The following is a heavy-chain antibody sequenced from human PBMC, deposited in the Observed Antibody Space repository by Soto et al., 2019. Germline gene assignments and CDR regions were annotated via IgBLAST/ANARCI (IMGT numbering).Heavy chain of an antibody. CDR3: ARGGSSSLDV. CDR2: IYYSGST. CDR1: GGSIKGYC. V-gene: IGHV4-59*01. Sequence: SETLSLTCSVSGGSIKGYCWSWIRQPPGKGLEWIGYIYYSGSTSYNPSLKSRVTISVDTSKNQFSLRLSSVIAADTAVYFCARGGSSSLDVWGQGTTVTVSS. D-gene: IGHD6-13*01. J-gene: IGHJ6*02.